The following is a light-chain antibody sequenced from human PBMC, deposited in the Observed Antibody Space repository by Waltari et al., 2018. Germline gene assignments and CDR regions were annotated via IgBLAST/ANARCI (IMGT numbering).Light chain of an antibody. Sequence: SYDLTQPPSLSVSPGQTATIDCSGETLPKLYAYWYKQKPGQAPLLVISKDTERPSGIPERFSGSSSGTTVTLTISGVRAEDEGDYYCQSTDSSSTYTVFGGGTKLTVL. J-gene: IGLJ3*02. V-gene: IGLV3-25*03. CDR3: QSTDSSSTYTV. CDR2: KDT. CDR1: TLPKLY.